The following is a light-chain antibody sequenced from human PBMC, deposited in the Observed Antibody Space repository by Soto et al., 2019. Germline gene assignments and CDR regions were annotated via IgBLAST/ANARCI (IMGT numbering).Light chain of an antibody. J-gene: IGLJ2*01. Sequence: QSALTQPISVSGSPGQSITISCTGNSNDIGSYDYVCWYQQTPGNAPKIIIFEVTNRPSGVSNRFSGSKSGNTASLTISGLQAADEADYYCSSFASTYTLLFGGGTKLTVL. V-gene: IGLV2-14*01. CDR2: EVT. CDR1: SNDIGSYDY. CDR3: SSFASTYTLL.